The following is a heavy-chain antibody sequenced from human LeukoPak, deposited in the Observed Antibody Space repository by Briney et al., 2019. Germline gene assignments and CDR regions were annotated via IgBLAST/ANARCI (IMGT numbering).Heavy chain of an antibody. CDR3: AKSSGDYKTKFDS. V-gene: IGHV3-23*01. D-gene: IGHD4-17*01. CDR1: GFTFSSYA. J-gene: IGHJ4*02. CDR2: IGGSGGST. Sequence: GGSLRLSCAASGFTFSSYAMSWVRQAPGKGLECVSGIGGSGGSTYYADSVKGRLTISRDNSKNTVYLQKNSLRAEDTAVYYCAKSSGDYKTKFDSWGQGTLVTVSS.